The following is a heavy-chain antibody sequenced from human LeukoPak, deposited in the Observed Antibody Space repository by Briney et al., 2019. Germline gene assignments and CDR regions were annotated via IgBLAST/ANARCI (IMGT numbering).Heavy chain of an antibody. Sequence: GGSLRPSCAASGFTFRSESMNWVRRAPGKGLEWVSSISSSSSYIYYADSVKDRFTISRDNAKNSLYLQMSSLRVDDTAVYYCARGRAARPTYFDYWGQGILVTVSS. CDR2: ISSSSSYI. J-gene: IGHJ4*02. CDR1: GFTFRSES. D-gene: IGHD6-6*01. CDR3: ARGRAARPTYFDY. V-gene: IGHV3-21*01.